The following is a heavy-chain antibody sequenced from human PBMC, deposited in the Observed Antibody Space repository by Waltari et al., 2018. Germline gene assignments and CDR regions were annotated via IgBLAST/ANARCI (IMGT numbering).Heavy chain of an antibody. CDR3: AKCGGDCSTGFDY. CDR1: GFTFDDYA. Sequence: EVQLVESGGGLVQPGRSLRLSCAASGFTFDDYAMHWVRQAPGKGLEWVAGISWNSGSIGDADSVKGRFTISRDNAKNSLYLQMNSLRAEDMSLYYCAKCGGDCSTGFDYWGQGTLVTVSS. V-gene: IGHV3-9*03. CDR2: ISWNSGSI. D-gene: IGHD2-21*01. J-gene: IGHJ4*02.